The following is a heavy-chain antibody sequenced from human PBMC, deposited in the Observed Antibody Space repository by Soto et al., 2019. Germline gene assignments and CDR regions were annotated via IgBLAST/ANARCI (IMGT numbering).Heavy chain of an antibody. CDR3: ARGRDYYVSSGLGDYFDY. V-gene: IGHV3-53*01. D-gene: IGHD3-22*01. CDR1: GFTVSSNY. CDR2: IYSGGST. J-gene: IGHJ4*02. Sequence: EVQLVESGGGLIQPGGSLRLSCAASGFTVSSNYMSWVRQAPGKGLEWVSVIYSGGSTYYADSVKGRFTISRDNSKNTLYLQMNSLRAEDTAVYYCARGRDYYVSSGLGDYFDYWGQGTLVTVSS.